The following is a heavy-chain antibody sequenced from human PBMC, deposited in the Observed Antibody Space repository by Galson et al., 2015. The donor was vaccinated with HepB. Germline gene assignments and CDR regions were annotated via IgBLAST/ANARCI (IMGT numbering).Heavy chain of an antibody. CDR1: GFTFSDHY. V-gene: IGHV3-11*05. D-gene: IGHD4-17*01. CDR2: ISSSSNYT. J-gene: IGHJ6*02. Sequence: SLRLSCAASGFTFSDHYMSWIRQAPGKGLEWVSYISSSSNYTNYADSVKGRFTISRDNAKNSLYLQMISLRAEDTAVYYCARVRDDYGDYGSPPNYGMDVWGQGTTVTVSS. CDR3: ARVRDDYGDYGSPPNYGMDV.